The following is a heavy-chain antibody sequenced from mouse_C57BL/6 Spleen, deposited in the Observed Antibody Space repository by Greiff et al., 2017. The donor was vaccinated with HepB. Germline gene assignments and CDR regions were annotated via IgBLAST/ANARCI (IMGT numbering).Heavy chain of an antibody. D-gene: IGHD1-1*01. V-gene: IGHV1-15*01. Sequence: VQLQQSGAELVRPGASVTLSCKASGYTFTDYEMHWVKQTPVHGLEWIGAIDPETGGTAYNQKFKGKAILTADKSSSTAYMELRSLTSEDSAVYYCTRENLRAMDYWGQGTSVTVSS. CDR2: IDPETGGT. J-gene: IGHJ4*01. CDR3: TRENLRAMDY. CDR1: GYTFTDYE.